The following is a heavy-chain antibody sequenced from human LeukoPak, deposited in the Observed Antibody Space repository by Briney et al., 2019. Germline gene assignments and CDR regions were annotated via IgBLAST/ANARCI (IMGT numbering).Heavy chain of an antibody. CDR3: ARETVPAAGYFDY. CDR2: INHSGST. J-gene: IGHJ4*02. D-gene: IGHD2-2*01. CDR1: GGSFSGYY. Sequence: SETLSLTCAVYGGSFSGYYWSWIRQPPGKGLEWIGEINHSGSTNYNPSLKSRVTMSVDTSKNQFSLKLSSVTAADTAVYYCARETVPAAGYFDYWGQGTLVTVSS. V-gene: IGHV4-34*01.